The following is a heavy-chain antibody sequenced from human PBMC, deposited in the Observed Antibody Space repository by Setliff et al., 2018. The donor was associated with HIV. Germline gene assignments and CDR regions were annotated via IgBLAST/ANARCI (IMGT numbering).Heavy chain of an antibody. V-gene: IGHV4-4*08. CDR1: GGSISSHY. Sequence: PSETLSLACTVSGGSISSHYWSWIRQPPGKGLEWIGHIYTSGSTNYNPSLKSRVTMSVGTSKNQFSLKLSSVTAADTAVYYYARCYYNFWSGYPLDYMDVWGKGTTVTVSS. CDR2: IYTSGST. D-gene: IGHD3-3*01. CDR3: ARCYYNFWSGYPLDYMDV. J-gene: IGHJ6*03.